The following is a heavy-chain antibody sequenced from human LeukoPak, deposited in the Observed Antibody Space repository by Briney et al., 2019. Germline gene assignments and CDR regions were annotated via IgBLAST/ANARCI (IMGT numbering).Heavy chain of an antibody. CDR1: GGSISSYY. Sequence: SETLSLTCTVSGGSISSYYWSWIRQPPGKGLEWIGYIYYSGSTNYNPSLKSRVTISVDTSKNQFSLKLSSVTAADTAVYYCARLSGYCYSPWYFDYWGQGTLVTVSS. V-gene: IGHV4-59*01. J-gene: IGHJ4*02. CDR3: ARLSGYCYSPWYFDY. D-gene: IGHD3-22*01. CDR2: IYYSGST.